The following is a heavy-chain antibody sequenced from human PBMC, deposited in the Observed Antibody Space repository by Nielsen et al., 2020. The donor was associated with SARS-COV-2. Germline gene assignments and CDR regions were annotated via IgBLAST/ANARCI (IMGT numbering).Heavy chain of an antibody. CDR3: ARQGDIVAVPAEEEYWFDP. CDR2: IYYSGST. Sequence: GSLRLSCTVSGGSISSSSYYWGWIRQPPGKGLEWIGSIYYSGSTYYNPSLKSRVTISVDTSKNQFSLKLSSVTAADTAVYYCARQGDIVAVPAEEEYWFDPWGQGTLVTVSS. D-gene: IGHD2-2*01. CDR1: GGSISSSSYY. J-gene: IGHJ5*02. V-gene: IGHV4-39*01.